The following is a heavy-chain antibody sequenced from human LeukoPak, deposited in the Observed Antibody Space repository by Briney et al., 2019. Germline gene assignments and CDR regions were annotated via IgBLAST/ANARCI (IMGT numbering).Heavy chain of an antibody. CDR3: VKDFGRIRGTPDS. CDR2: ISGSGNGFSI. CDR1: GSVFTIYT. J-gene: IGHJ4*02. V-gene: IGHV3-64D*06. D-gene: IGHD1-26*01. Sequence: GGSLRLSCSASGSVFTIYTMYWVRQAPGKGPEYVSTISGSGNGFSIYYADSVKGRFTISRDDSKSILYLQMNGLRSEDTAVYYCVKDFGRIRGTPDSWGQGTLVTVSS.